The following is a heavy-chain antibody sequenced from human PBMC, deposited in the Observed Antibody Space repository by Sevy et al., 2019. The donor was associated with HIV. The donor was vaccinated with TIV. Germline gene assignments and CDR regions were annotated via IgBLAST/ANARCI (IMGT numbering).Heavy chain of an antibody. D-gene: IGHD5-12*01. V-gene: IGHV3-49*03. CDR1: GFTFDDYA. J-gene: IGHJ4*01. CDR2: ITRNSYEAYGGTT. Sequence: GGSLRLSCTTSGFTFDDYAMSWFRQAPGKGLEWVAFITRNSYEAYGGTTDYGATVKGRFIISRDDSKSIADLKMNSLKIEDTAVYYCTRGLATADTPEYYFDYWGHGTLVTVSS. CDR3: TRGLATADTPEYYFDY.